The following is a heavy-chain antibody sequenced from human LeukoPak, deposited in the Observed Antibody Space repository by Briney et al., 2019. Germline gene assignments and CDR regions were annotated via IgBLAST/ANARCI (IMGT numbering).Heavy chain of an antibody. V-gene: IGHV3-23*01. J-gene: IGHJ4*02. CDR3: AKAYAFMVRSRNYFDY. D-gene: IGHD3-10*01. CDR2: ISGSGGST. CDR1: GFTFSSYA. Sequence: GGSPRLSCAASGFTFSSYAMSWVRQAPGKGLEWVSAISGSGGSTYYADSVKGRFTISRGNSKNTLYLQMNSLRAEDTAVYYCAKAYAFMVRSRNYFDYWGQGTLVTVPS.